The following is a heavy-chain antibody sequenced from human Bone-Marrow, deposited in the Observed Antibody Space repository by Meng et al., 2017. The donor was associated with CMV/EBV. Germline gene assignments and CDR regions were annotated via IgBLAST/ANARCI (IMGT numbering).Heavy chain of an antibody. CDR3: ARDALWFPDDY. CDR2: IYYSGST. V-gene: IGHV4-39*07. D-gene: IGHD3-10*01. J-gene: IGHJ4*02. CDR1: GGSISSSSYY. Sequence: SETLSLTCTVSGGSISSSSYYWGWIRQPPGKGLEWIGSIYYSGSTYYNPSLKSRVTISVDTSKNQFSLKLSSVTAADTAVYYCARDALWFPDDYWGQGTLVTVPS.